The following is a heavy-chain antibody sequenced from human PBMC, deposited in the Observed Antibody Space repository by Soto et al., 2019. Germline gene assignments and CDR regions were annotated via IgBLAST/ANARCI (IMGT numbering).Heavy chain of an antibody. D-gene: IGHD2-2*01. J-gene: IGHJ4*02. V-gene: IGHV4-31*03. CDR3: AREDETSNYFDY. CDR1: GGSISSGGHY. Sequence: QVQLQESGPGLVKPSQALSLICTVSGGSISSGGHYWSWIRQHPGKGLEWIGYIYYTGTTYYNPSRRSRLTISVDSSRNQFSLRLISVTAADTAVYYCAREDETSNYFDYWGQGTLVTVSS. CDR2: IYYTGTT.